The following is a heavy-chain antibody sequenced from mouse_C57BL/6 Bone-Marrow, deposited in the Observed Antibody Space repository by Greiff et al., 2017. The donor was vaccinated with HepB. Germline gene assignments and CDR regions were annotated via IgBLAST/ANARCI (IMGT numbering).Heavy chain of an antibody. D-gene: IGHD1-1*01. V-gene: IGHV1-4*01. CDR1: GYTFTSYT. CDR2: INPSSGYT. Sequence: QVQLQQSGAELARPGASVKMSCKASGYTFTSYTMHWVKQRPGQGLEWIGYINPSSGYTKYNQKFKDKATLTADKSSSTAYMLLSSLTSEDSAVYYCARSSYYGSSYEFAYWGQGTLVTVSA. J-gene: IGHJ3*01. CDR3: ARSSYYGSSYEFAY.